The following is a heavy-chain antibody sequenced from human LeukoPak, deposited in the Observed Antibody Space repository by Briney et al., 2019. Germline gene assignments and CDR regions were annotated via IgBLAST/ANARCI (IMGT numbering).Heavy chain of an antibody. Sequence: PGGSLRLSCAASGFTFSNYAMSWVRQAPGKGLEWVSDISSTSIYTNYADSVKGRFTISRDNAKNSLYLQMNSLRAEDTAVYYRARGDGYSSSWYSDYWGQGTLVTVSS. D-gene: IGHD6-13*01. V-gene: IGHV3-11*05. CDR1: GFTFSNYA. CDR2: ISSTSIYT. CDR3: ARGDGYSSSWYSDY. J-gene: IGHJ4*02.